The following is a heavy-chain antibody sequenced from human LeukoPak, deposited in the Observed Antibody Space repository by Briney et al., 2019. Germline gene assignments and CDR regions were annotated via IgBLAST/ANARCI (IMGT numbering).Heavy chain of an antibody. V-gene: IGHV3-33*03. CDR3: AKGGSQRYFYDSRGYYVDY. Sequence: PGGSLRLSCAASGFNFSGTGMHWVRQAPSKGLEWVAVIWFDGSVHYYADSVQGRFSLSRDNSKNTLYLHMNSLTADDLAVYYCAKGGSQRYFYDSRGYYVDYWGQGTLVTVSS. CDR1: GFNFSGTG. D-gene: IGHD3-22*01. CDR2: IWFDGSVH. J-gene: IGHJ4*02.